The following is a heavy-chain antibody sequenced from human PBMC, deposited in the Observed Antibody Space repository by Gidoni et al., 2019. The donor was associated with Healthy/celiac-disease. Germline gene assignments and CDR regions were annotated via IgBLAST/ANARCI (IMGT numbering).Heavy chain of an antibody. CDR1: GFTFRSYW. CDR2: IKQDGSEK. J-gene: IGHJ2*01. D-gene: IGHD2-21*02. CDR3: ARGTICGGDCYDLNWYFDL. Sequence: EVQLVESGGGLVQPGGSLRLSCADSGFTFRSYWLSWVRQAPGKGLEWVANIKQDGSEKYYVDSVKGRFTISRDNAKNSLYLQMNSLRAEDTAVYYCARGTICGGDCYDLNWYFDLWGRGTLVTVSS. V-gene: IGHV3-7*04.